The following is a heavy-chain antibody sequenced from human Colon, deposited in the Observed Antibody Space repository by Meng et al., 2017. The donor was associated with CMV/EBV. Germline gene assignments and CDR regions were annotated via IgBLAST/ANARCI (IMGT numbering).Heavy chain of an antibody. CDR3: AKGSSSWWTDFDY. CDR2: ISGNGGNT. CDR1: GFTFSSYG. Sequence: GGSLRLSCAASGFTFSSYGMSWVRQAPGKGLEWVSSISGNGGNTNYAGSVKGRFTISRDNSKNTLYLQMNSLRADDTAVYYCAKGSSSWWTDFDYWGQGTLVTVSS. J-gene: IGHJ4*02. V-gene: IGHV3-23*01. D-gene: IGHD6-13*01.